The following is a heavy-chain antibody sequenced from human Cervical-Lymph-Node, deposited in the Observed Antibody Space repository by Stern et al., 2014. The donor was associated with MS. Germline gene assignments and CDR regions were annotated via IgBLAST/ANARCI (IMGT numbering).Heavy chain of an antibody. J-gene: IGHJ4*02. CDR3: ARQTTAWASDV. V-gene: IGHV5-51*01. CDR1: GYKFSIYW. CDR2: IYPGDSAT. Sequence: EVQLEESGAELIRPGESLKISCKGSGYKFSIYWIAWVRPMPGKGLEWMGLIYPGDSATRYSPSFQGQVTMSADKSTSTAYLQWSSLNASDTAMYFCARQTTAWASDVWGQGTLVTVSS. D-gene: IGHD1-14*01.